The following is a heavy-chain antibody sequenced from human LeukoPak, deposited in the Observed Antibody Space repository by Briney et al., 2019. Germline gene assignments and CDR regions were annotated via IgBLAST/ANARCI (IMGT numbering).Heavy chain of an antibody. CDR3: ARGPYSYDSSGAFDI. J-gene: IGHJ3*02. Sequence: PSQTLSLTCTVSGDSISSGDYYWSWIRQPAGKGLEWIGRISSSGSTNYNPSLKSRVTISVATSTNQFSLNLSPVTAADTAVYFCARGPYSYDSSGAFDIWGQGTMVTVSS. D-gene: IGHD3-22*01. CDR2: ISSSGST. V-gene: IGHV4-61*02. CDR1: GDSISSGDYY.